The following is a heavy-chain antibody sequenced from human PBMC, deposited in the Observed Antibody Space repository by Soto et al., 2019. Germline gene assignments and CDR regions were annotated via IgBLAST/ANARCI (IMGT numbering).Heavy chain of an antibody. J-gene: IGHJ5*02. Sequence: SESLYLTCAVYGGSFSGYYWGWIRQPPRKGLEWIGEINHSGSTNYNPSLKSRVTISVDTSKNQSSLKLSSVTAADTAVYYCARSFGPLYASYRTWFAPWGQGTLVTVSS. V-gene: IGHV4-34*01. CDR2: INHSGST. CDR3: ARSFGPLYASYRTWFAP. CDR1: GGSFSGYY. D-gene: IGHD3-16*01.